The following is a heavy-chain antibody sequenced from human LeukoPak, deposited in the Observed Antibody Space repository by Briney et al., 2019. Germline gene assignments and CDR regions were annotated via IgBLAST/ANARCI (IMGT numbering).Heavy chain of an antibody. Sequence: QPGGSLRLSCVASGFIFNKHAMSWVRQAPGKGLEWVSGLSGSGSSTDYADSVKGRFTVSRDNSKNTLFLQMNSLRAEDTAIYYCARNQQLGGHSYYYYGMDVWGQGTTVTVSS. CDR2: LSGSGSST. V-gene: IGHV3-23*01. CDR1: GFIFNKHA. D-gene: IGHD3-16*01. J-gene: IGHJ6*02. CDR3: ARNQQLGGHSYYYYGMDV.